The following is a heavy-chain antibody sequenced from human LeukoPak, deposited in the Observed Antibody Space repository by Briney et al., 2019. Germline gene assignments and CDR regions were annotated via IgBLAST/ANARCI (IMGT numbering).Heavy chain of an antibody. V-gene: IGHV1-18*01. J-gene: IGHJ4*02. Sequence: ASVKVSCKASGYTFTSYGISWVRQAPGQGLEWMGWISAYNGNINYAQKLQGRVTMTTDTSTSTAYMELRSLRSDDTAVYYCARDWRHCSGGSCYSAAPYYFDYWGQGTLVTVSS. CDR2: ISAYNGNI. CDR1: GYTFTSYG. D-gene: IGHD2-15*01. CDR3: ARDWRHCSGGSCYSAAPYYFDY.